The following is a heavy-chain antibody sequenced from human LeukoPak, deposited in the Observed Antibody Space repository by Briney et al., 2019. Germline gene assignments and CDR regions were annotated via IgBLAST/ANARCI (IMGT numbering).Heavy chain of an antibody. CDR1: GFNFSSYS. J-gene: IGHJ6*03. CDR2: ISSSSSYI. Sequence: GGSLRLSCAASGFNFSSYSMNRVRQAPGKGLERVSSISSSSSYIYYADSVKGRFTISRDNAKNSLYLQMNSLRAEDTAVYYCASPPQGYYYYYYMDVWGKGTTVTISS. V-gene: IGHV3-21*01. CDR3: ASPPQGYYYYYYMDV.